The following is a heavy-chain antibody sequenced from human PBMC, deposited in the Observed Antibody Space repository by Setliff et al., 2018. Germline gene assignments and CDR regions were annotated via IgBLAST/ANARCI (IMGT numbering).Heavy chain of an antibody. CDR1: GYSFTSYD. D-gene: IGHD6-13*01. V-gene: IGHV1-8*01. CDR3: ARGGKAADARKGLFEN. CDR2: VSPIDDGKP. Sequence: GASVKVSCKASGYSFTSYDINWVRLAAGQGLEWMGWVSPIDDGKPGYAQKFQGRVTITWVTSISTVYLDLSSLRSEDTAVYYCARGGKAADARKGLFENWGQGTLVTVSS. J-gene: IGHJ4*02.